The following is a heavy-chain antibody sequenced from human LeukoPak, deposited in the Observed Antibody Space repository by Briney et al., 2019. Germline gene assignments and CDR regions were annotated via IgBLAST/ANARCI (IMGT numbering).Heavy chain of an antibody. Sequence: SVTVSCRASGGTFSSYAISWVRQAPGQGLEWMGRIIPILGIANYAQKFQGRVTITADKSTSTAYMELSRLRSEDTAVYYCASNIVATIFQMPFDYWGQGTLVTVPS. CDR3: ASNIVATIFQMPFDY. D-gene: IGHD5-12*01. CDR1: GGTFSSYA. V-gene: IGHV1-69*04. CDR2: IIPILGIA. J-gene: IGHJ4*02.